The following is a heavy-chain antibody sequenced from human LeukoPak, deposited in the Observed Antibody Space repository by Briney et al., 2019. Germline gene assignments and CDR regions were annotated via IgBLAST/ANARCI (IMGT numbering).Heavy chain of an antibody. CDR1: GYTFTGYY. J-gene: IGHJ4*02. CDR3: ARASEYSSSSDLDY. CDR2: INPNSGGT. Sequence: ASVKVSCKASGYTFTGYYMHWVRQAPGQGLEWMGWINPNSGGTNCAQKFQGRVTMTRDTSISTAYMELSRLRSDDTAVYYCARASEYSSSSDLDYWGLRTLVTVSS. V-gene: IGHV1-2*02. D-gene: IGHD6-6*01.